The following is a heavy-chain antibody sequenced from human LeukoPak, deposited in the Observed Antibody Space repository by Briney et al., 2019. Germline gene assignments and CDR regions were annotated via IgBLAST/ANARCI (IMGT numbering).Heavy chain of an antibody. J-gene: IGHJ4*02. D-gene: IGHD6-19*01. Sequence: ASVKVSCKASGYTVTSYGISWVRRAPGQGLEWMGWISAYNGNTNYAQKLQSRGTMTTDTSTSTAYPELRSLISDDTAVYYCARVLSSGWYAGYFFDYWGQGTLLTVSS. V-gene: IGHV1-18*01. CDR3: ARVLSSGWYAGYFFDY. CDR2: ISAYNGNT. CDR1: GYTVTSYG.